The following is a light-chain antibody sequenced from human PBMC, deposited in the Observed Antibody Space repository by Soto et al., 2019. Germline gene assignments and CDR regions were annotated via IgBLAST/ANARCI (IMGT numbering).Light chain of an antibody. Sequence: QSALTPPASVSGSPGQSITISCTGTSSDVGGYNYVSWYQQHPGKAPKLMIYEVSNRPSGVSNRFSGSKSGNTASLTISGLQAEDEADYYCSSYTSSSTPVVFGGGTQLTVL. CDR2: EVS. CDR3: SSYTSSSTPVV. V-gene: IGLV2-14*01. CDR1: SSDVGGYNY. J-gene: IGLJ2*01.